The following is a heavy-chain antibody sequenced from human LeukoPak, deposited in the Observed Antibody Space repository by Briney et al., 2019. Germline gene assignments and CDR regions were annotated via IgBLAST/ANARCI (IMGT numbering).Heavy chain of an antibody. D-gene: IGHD6-19*01. J-gene: IGHJ4*02. CDR2: IYYSGST. CDR3: ARNEFVAVAGSAFDY. V-gene: IGHV4-59*08. CDR1: GGSISSYY. Sequence: PSETLSLTCTVSGGSISSYYWSWIRQPPGKGREWIGYIYYSGSTNYNPSLKGRVTISVDASKNQFSLNVSSVTAADTAVHYCARNEFVAVAGSAFDYWGQGALVTVSS.